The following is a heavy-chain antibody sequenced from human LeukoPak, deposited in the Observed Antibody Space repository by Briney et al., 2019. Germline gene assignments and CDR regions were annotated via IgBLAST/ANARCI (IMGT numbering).Heavy chain of an antibody. V-gene: IGHV4-39*01. CDR1: GGSISSSSYY. CDR2: IYYSGST. CDR3: ARHKIGATLPDY. Sequence: PSETLSLTCTVSGGSISSSSYYWGWIRQPPGKGLQGIGSIYYSGSTYYNPSLKRRLTISVDRYKNQFSVKLSSVTAADTAVYYCARHKIGATLPDYWGQGPLVTGSP. D-gene: IGHD1-26*01. J-gene: IGHJ4*02.